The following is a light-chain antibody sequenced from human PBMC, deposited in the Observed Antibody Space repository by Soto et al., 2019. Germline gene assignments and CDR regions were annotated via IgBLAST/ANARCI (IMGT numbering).Light chain of an antibody. CDR1: QSVRSY. CDR2: ETS. Sequence: EIVLTQSPATVSLSPGERATLSCRASQSVRSYLAWYQQKPGQAPRRLIYETSSRATGVPARFSGSGSGTDFTLTISRLEPEDFAIYFCQVRSDWSPFKCTFGQGTKLEVK. V-gene: IGKV3-11*01. J-gene: IGKJ2*02. CDR3: QVRSDWSPFKCT.